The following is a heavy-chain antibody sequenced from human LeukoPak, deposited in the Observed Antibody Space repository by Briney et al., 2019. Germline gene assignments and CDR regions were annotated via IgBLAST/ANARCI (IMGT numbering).Heavy chain of an antibody. J-gene: IGHJ4*02. D-gene: IGHD3-3*01. V-gene: IGHV1-8*03. Sequence: ASVKVSCKASGYTFTSYDINWVRQATGQGLEWMGWMNPNSGNTGYAQKFQGRVTITRNTSISTAYMELSSLRSEDTAVYYCARGFSVFGAVTEYFDYWGQGTLVTVSS. CDR3: ARGFSVFGAVTEYFDY. CDR2: MNPNSGNT. CDR1: GYTFTSYD.